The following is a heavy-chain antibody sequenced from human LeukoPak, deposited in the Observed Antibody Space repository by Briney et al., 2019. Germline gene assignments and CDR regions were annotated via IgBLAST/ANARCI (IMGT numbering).Heavy chain of an antibody. V-gene: IGHV1-8*01. J-gene: IGHJ4*02. CDR3: ALTYYYDSSGYPLAY. D-gene: IGHD3-22*01. Sequence: ASVKVSCKASGYTFTSYDINWVRQATGQGLEWMGWMNPNSGNTGYAQKFQGRVTMTRNTSISTAYMELSSLRSDDTAVYYCALTYYYDSSGYPLAYWGQGTLVTVSS. CDR2: MNPNSGNT. CDR1: GYTFTSYD.